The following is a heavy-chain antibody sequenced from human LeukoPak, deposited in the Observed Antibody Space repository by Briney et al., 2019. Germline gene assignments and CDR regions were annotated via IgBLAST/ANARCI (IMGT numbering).Heavy chain of an antibody. J-gene: IGHJ4*02. V-gene: IGHV3-74*01. CDR1: GFTFSNYW. CDR3: AKEAVEYFDY. CDR2: INTDGRST. Sequence: PGGSLRLCCAASGFTFSNYWMYWVRQVPGKGLVWVSRINTDGRSTTYADSVKGRFTISRDNSKNTMYLQMNSLRAEDTAVYYCAKEAVEYFDYWGQGNLVTVSS.